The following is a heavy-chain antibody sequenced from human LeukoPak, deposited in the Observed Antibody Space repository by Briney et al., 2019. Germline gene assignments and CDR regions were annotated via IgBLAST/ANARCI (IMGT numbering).Heavy chain of an antibody. D-gene: IGHD6-13*01. CDR3: ARGLGYSSSWYPPSEYFQH. CDR2: ISAYNGNT. V-gene: IGHV1-18*01. J-gene: IGHJ1*01. Sequence: ASVKVSCKASGYTFTSYGISWVRQAPGQGLEWMGWISAYNGNTNYAQKVQGRVTMTTDTSTSTAYVELRSLRSDDTAVYYCARGLGYSSSWYPPSEYFQHWGQGTLVTVSS. CDR1: GYTFTSYG.